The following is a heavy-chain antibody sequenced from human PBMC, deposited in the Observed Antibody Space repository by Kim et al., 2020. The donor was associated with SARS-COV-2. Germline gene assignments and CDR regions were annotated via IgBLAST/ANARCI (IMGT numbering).Heavy chain of an antibody. D-gene: IGHD4-17*01. CDR3: ARSPTVTTPFDY. J-gene: IGHJ4*02. Sequence: NAASVKGQFTISRDNSKNTLYLQMNSLRAEGTAVYYCARSPTVTTPFDYWGQGTLVPVSS. V-gene: IGHV3-30*05.